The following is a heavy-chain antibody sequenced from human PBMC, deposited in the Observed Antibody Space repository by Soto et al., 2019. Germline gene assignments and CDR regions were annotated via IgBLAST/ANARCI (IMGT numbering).Heavy chain of an antibody. D-gene: IGHD3-3*01. CDR1: GDSISRGGYF. V-gene: IGHV4-31*03. CDR2: IYDSGSA. J-gene: IGHJ6*03. CDR3: ARGILRPNHYMDV. Sequence: QVQLQESAPGLVKPSQTLSLTCIVSGDSISRGGYFWTWIRQHPGKGLEWIGYIYDSGSAFYNPSLKSRVTMSVDTSKNQFSLNLRSVTAADTAVFYCARGILRPNHYMDVWGKGTAVAVSS.